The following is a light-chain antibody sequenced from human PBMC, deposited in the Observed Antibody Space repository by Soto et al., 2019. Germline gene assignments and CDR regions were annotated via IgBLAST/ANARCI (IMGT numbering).Light chain of an antibody. CDR3: ATWDDSLDGGVV. V-gene: IGLV2-11*01. CDR1: SSDVGGYNY. CDR2: DVS. J-gene: IGLJ3*02. Sequence: QSALTQPRSVSGSPGQSVTISCTGTSSDVGGYNYVSWYQQHPGKAPKLIIYDVSKRPSGVPDRFSGSRSGNTASLTISGLQAEDEADYYCATWDDSLDGGVVFGGGTKLTVL.